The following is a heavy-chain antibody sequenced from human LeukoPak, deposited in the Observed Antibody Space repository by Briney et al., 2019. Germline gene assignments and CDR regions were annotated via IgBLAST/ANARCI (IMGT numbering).Heavy chain of an antibody. CDR1: GFTFSSYW. CDR2: INQDGSEK. Sequence: GGSLRLSCAASGFTFSSYWMTWVRQAPGKGLEWVANINQDGSEKYYVDSVKGRFTISRDNAKNSLYLQMNSLRAEDTAVYYCARDHSSGWYGGYWGQGTLVTVSS. J-gene: IGHJ4*02. CDR3: ARDHSSGWYGGY. V-gene: IGHV3-7*01. D-gene: IGHD6-19*01.